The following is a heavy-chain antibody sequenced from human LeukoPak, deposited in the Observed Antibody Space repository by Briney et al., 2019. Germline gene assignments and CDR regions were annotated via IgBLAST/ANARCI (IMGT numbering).Heavy chain of an antibody. J-gene: IGHJ4*02. Sequence: SVKVSCKASGGTFSSYAISWVRQAPGQGLEWMGGIIPISGTANYAQKFQGRVTITADESTSTAYMELSSLRSEDTAVYYCASAKFRYRAYFDYWGQGTLVTVSS. V-gene: IGHV1-69*13. CDR3: ASAKFRYRAYFDY. CDR2: IIPISGTA. D-gene: IGHD3-9*01. CDR1: GGTFSSYA.